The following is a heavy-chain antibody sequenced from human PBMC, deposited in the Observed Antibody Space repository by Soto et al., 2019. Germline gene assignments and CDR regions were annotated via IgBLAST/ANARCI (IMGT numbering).Heavy chain of an antibody. CDR1: GFTFSDYY. V-gene: IGHV3-11*06. J-gene: IGHJ4*02. D-gene: IGHD4-17*01. CDR2: ISIISSYT. CDR3: ARVSSDYGGNSYFDF. Sequence: QVQLVESGGGLVKPGGSLRLSCAASGFTFSDYYMSWIRQAPGKGLEWISYISIISSYTNYADSVKGRFTISRDNAKNSLYLQMNSLRAEDTAMYYCARVSSDYGGNSYFDFWGQGTLVTGSS.